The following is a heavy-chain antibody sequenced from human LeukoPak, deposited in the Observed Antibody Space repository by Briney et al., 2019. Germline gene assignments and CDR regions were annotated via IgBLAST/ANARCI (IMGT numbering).Heavy chain of an antibody. CDR3: ARARYCSSTSCPYYYYYGMDV. CDR2: INPNSGGT. CDR1: GYTFTGYY. D-gene: IGHD2-2*01. J-gene: IGHJ6*02. Sequence: ASVKVSCTASGYTFTGYYMHWVRQAPGQGLEWMGWINPNSGGTNYAQKFQGRVTMTRDTSISTAYMELSRLRSDDTAVYYCARARYCSSTSCPYYYYYGMDVWGQGTTVTVSS. V-gene: IGHV1-2*02.